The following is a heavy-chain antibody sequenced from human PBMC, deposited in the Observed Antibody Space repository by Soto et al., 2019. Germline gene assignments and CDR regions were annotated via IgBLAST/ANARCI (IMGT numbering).Heavy chain of an antibody. CDR2: IIPIFGTA. V-gene: IGHV1-69*13. D-gene: IGHD2-15*01. J-gene: IGHJ6*02. Sequence: GASVKVSCKASGGTFSSYASSWVRQAPGQGLEWMGGIIPIFGTANYAQKFQGRVTITADESTSTAYMELSSLRSEDTAVYYCARDGGYCSGGSCLPHYYYYYGMDVWGQGTTVTVS. CDR1: GGTFSSYA. CDR3: ARDGGYCSGGSCLPHYYYYYGMDV.